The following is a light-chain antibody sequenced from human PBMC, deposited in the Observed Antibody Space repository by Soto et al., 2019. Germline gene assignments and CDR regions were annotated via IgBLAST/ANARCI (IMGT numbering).Light chain of an antibody. Sequence: DIQMTQSPSTLSASVGDRVTITCRASQRISSWLAWYQQRPGKAPKVLIYDASSLESGVPSRFSGSGSGTEFTLTISSLQPDDFATYYCQQYNSYPWTFGQGTKVEIK. J-gene: IGKJ1*01. CDR3: QQYNSYPWT. CDR1: QRISSW. V-gene: IGKV1-5*01. CDR2: DAS.